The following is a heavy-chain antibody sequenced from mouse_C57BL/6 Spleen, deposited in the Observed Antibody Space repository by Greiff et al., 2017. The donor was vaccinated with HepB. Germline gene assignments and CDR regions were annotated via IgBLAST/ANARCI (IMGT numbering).Heavy chain of an antibody. CDR1: GFTFSSYA. CDR2: ISDGGSYT. V-gene: IGHV5-4*01. Sequence: EVQGVESGGGLVKPGGSLKLSCAASGFTFSSYAMSWVRQTPEKRLEWVATISDGGSYTYYPDNVKGRFTISRDNAKNNLYLQMSHLKSEDTAMYYCARDGAYYSPLDYWGQGTTLTVSS. CDR3: ARDGAYYSPLDY. D-gene: IGHD2-12*01. J-gene: IGHJ2*01.